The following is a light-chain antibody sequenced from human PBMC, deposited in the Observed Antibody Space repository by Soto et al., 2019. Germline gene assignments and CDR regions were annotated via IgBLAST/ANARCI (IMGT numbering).Light chain of an antibody. CDR3: QTWGTGINVV. V-gene: IGLV4-69*01. Sequence: QSVLTQSPSASASLGASVKLTCTLSSGHSSYAIAWHQQQPEKGPRYLMKLNSDGSHSKGDGIPDRFSGSSSGAERYLTISGLQSEDEADYYCQTWGTGINVVFGGGTKLTVL. CDR2: LNSDGSH. J-gene: IGLJ2*01. CDR1: SGHSSYA.